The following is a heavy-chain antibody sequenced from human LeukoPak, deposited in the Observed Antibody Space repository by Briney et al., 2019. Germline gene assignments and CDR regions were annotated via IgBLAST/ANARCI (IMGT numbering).Heavy chain of an antibody. CDR3: AREGGPYRPLDY. V-gene: IGHV4-39*07. CDR2: ISYGGST. J-gene: IGHJ4*02. CDR1: GGSISSNSNY. Sequence: PSETLSLTCTVSGGSISSNSNYWAWIRQPPGRGLEWIGSISYGGSTYYSPSLESRVTISKDTSKNQFSLNLRSVTAADTAVYYCAREGGPYRPLDYSGQGTLVTVAS.